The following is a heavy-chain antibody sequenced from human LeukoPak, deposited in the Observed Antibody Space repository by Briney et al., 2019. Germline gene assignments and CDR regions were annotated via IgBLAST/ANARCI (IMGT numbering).Heavy chain of an antibody. V-gene: IGHV3-21*01. Sequence: GGSLRLSCAASGFTFKIYSMNWVRQAPGKGLEWVSSISTSSSHMYYADSVKGRFTISRDNAKNTLSLQMNSLSAEDTAVYYCARSNYDSTTFYYHLDLWGQGTLVTVSS. CDR2: ISTSSSHM. D-gene: IGHD2/OR15-2a*01. J-gene: IGHJ5*02. CDR1: GFTFKIYS. CDR3: ARSNYDSTTFYYHLDL.